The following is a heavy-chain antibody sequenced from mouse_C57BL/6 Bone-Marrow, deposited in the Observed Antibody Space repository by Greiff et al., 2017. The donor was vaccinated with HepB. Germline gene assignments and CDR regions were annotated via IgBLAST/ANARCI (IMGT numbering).Heavy chain of an antibody. Sequence: EVQLMESGGGLVKPGGSLKLSCAASGFTFSSYAMSWVRQTPEKRLEWVATISDGGSYTYYPDNVKGRFTISRDNAKNNLYLQMSHLKSEDTAMYYCARDQVLWYRFAYWGQGTLVTVSA. V-gene: IGHV5-4*01. J-gene: IGHJ3*01. CDR2: ISDGGSYT. D-gene: IGHD2-1*01. CDR1: GFTFSSYA. CDR3: ARDQVLWYRFAY.